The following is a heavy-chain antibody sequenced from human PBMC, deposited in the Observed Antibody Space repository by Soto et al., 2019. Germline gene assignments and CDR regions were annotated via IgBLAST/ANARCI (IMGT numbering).Heavy chain of an antibody. CDR2: ISYDGNSE. Sequence: QVQLLESGGGVVQPGMSLRLSCAASGCSFGAYTMHWVRQPPGKGLEWVAAISYDGNSEEYTDPVKGRFTASRDNFKNTVSLQMNGLKSEDTDVYYCARDGYSGRSDSFDIWGQGTMVTVSS. J-gene: IGHJ3*02. D-gene: IGHD1-26*01. V-gene: IGHV3-30-3*01. CDR3: ARDGYSGRSDSFDI. CDR1: GCSFGAYT.